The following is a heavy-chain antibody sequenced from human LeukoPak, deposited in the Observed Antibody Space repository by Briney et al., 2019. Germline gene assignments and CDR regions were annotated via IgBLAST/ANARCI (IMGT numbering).Heavy chain of an antibody. D-gene: IGHD6-19*01. V-gene: IGHV4-38-2*02. J-gene: IGHJ4*02. CDR3: ARDPRSGSVNFDY. Sequence: PSETLSLTCTVSGYSISSGYYWGWIRPPPGKGLEWIGSIYHSGSTYYNPSLKSRVTISVDTSKNEFSLKLSSVTAADTAVYYCARDPRSGSVNFDYWGQGTLVTVSS. CDR2: IYHSGST. CDR1: GYSISSGYY.